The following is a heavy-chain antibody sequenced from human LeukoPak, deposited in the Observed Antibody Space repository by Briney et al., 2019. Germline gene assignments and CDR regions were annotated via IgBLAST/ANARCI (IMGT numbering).Heavy chain of an antibody. CDR2: IYPGDSEI. Sequence: GESLKISCRGSGYSFTSYWIGWVRQMPGKGLEWMGIIYPGDSEIRYSPSFQGQVTISADKSIRIAYLQWSSLKASDTAMYYCARQGSGFAHKYYYYMDVWGKGTTVTVSS. D-gene: IGHD3-10*01. CDR3: ARQGSGFAHKYYYYMDV. V-gene: IGHV5-51*01. CDR1: GYSFTSYW. J-gene: IGHJ6*03.